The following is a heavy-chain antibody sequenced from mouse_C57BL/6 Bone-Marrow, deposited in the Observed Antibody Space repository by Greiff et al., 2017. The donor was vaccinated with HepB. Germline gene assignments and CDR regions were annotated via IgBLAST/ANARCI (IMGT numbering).Heavy chain of an antibody. CDR1: GYTFTSYW. Sequence: VQLQQPGAELVKPGASVKLSCKASGYTFTSYWMQWVKQRPGQGLEWIGEIDPSDSYTNYNQKFKGKATLPVDTSSSTAYMQLSSLTSEDSAVYDCAHYYGSIYAMDYWGQGTSVTVSS. J-gene: IGHJ4*01. CDR2: IDPSDSYT. D-gene: IGHD1-1*01. CDR3: AHYYGSIYAMDY. V-gene: IGHV1-50*01.